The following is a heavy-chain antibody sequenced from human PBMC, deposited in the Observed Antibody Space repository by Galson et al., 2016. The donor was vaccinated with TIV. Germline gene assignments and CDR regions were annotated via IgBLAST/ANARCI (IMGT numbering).Heavy chain of an antibody. J-gene: IGHJ4*02. Sequence: SVKVSCKASGYTFTSYDINWVRQAPGQGLEWMGWMNPNSGNTGYAQKLRGSVTMTRNTSVRTAYMELSSLRSEDTAVYYCARSGDYGDYRGQGMLVTVSS. CDR3: ARSGDYGDY. V-gene: IGHV1-8*02. D-gene: IGHD4-17*01. CDR1: GYTFTSYD. CDR2: MNPNSGNT.